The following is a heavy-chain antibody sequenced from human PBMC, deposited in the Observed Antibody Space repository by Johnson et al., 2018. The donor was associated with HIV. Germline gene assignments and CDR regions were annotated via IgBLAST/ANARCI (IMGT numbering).Heavy chain of an antibody. J-gene: IGHJ3*02. V-gene: IGHV3-30-3*01. D-gene: IGHD1-26*01. CDR3: ARGGSAMTFWEVHDAFDI. CDR2: ISYDGSNK. Sequence: QLVESGGGVVQPGGSLRLSCAASGFTFSSYAMHWVRQAPGKGLEWVAVISYDGSNKYYADSVKGRFTIYRDNSKNTLYLKMNSLRAEDTAVYYCARGGSAMTFWEVHDAFDIWGQGTMVTVSS. CDR1: GFTFSSYA.